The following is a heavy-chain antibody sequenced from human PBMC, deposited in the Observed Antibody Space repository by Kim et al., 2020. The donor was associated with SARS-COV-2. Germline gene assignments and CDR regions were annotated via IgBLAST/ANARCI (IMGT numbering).Heavy chain of an antibody. J-gene: IGHJ6*02. CDR1: GYTFTSYG. CDR2: ISAYNGNT. D-gene: IGHD2-2*01. Sequence: ASVKVSCKASGYTFTSYGISWVRQAPGQGLEWMGWISAYNGNTNYAQKLQGRVTMTTDTSTSTAYMELRSLRSDDTAVYYCARDGVGGDIVVVPAAEGGYYYYYGMDVWGQGTTVTVSS. CDR3: ARDGVGGDIVVVPAAEGGYYYYYGMDV. V-gene: IGHV1-18*01.